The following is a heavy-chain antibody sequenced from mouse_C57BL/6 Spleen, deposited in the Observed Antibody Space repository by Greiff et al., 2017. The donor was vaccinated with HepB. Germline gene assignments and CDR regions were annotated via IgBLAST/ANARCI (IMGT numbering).Heavy chain of an antibody. Sequence: VKLMESGPELVKPGASVKISCKASGYAFSSSWMNWVKQRPGKGLEWIGRIYPGDGDTNYNGKFKGKATLTADKSSSTAYMQLSSLTSEDSAVYFCAREGHYYGSSYVWYFDVWGTGTTVTVSS. V-gene: IGHV1-82*01. CDR3: AREGHYYGSSYVWYFDV. J-gene: IGHJ1*03. CDR1: GYAFSSSW. D-gene: IGHD1-1*01. CDR2: IYPGDGDT.